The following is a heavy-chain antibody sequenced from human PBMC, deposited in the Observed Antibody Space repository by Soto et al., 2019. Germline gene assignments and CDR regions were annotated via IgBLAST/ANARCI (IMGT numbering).Heavy chain of an antibody. CDR3: ARGPLTVNPWRLTAPYYFAY. V-gene: IGHV1-69*01. J-gene: IGHJ4*02. D-gene: IGHD6-25*01. CDR1: GVTFSSYA. CDR2: IIPIFGTA. Sequence: QVQLVQSGAEVKKPGSSVKVSCKASGVTFSSYAISWVRQAPGKGLEWVGGIIPIFGTANYAQKFQSRVKITEDESTSTAYMELSNLISENTAVYYCARGPLTVNPWRLTAPYYFAYWGQGTLVTVSS.